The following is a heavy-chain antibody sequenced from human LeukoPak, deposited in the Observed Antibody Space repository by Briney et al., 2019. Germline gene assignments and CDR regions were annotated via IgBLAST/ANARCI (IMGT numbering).Heavy chain of an antibody. Sequence: NPGGSLRLSCAAPGFTFSSYSMNWVRQAPGKGLEWVSSISSSSSYIYYADSVKGRFTISRDNAKNSLYLQMNSLRAEDTAVYYCAREIETYYDFWSGYPNWFDPWGQGTLVTVSS. J-gene: IGHJ5*02. CDR3: AREIETYYDFWSGYPNWFDP. D-gene: IGHD3-3*01. CDR2: ISSSSSYI. V-gene: IGHV3-21*01. CDR1: GFTFSSYS.